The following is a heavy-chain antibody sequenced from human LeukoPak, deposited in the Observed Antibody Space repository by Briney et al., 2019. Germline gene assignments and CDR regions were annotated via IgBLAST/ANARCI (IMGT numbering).Heavy chain of an antibody. CDR3: ARTQGSSWYYVNY. D-gene: IGHD6-13*01. CDR1: GFTFSSYA. J-gene: IGHJ4*02. CDR2: ISYDGSNK. V-gene: IGHV3-30*04. Sequence: PGGSLRLSCAASGFTFSSYAMHWVRQAPGKGLEWVAVISYDGSNKYYADSVKGRFTISRDNSKNTLYLQMNSLRAEDTAVYYCARTQGSSWYYVNYWGQGTLVTVSS.